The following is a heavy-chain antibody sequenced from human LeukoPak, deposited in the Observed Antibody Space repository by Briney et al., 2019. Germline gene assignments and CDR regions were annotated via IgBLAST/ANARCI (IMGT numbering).Heavy chain of an antibody. CDR2: ISGSASLT. D-gene: IGHD6-13*01. Sequence: GSLRLSCAASGFTFSSYAVSWVRQAPGKGLEWVSLISGSASLTYYADSVKGRFTISRDNSKNTVYLQMNSLRVEDTAVYHCAKNRIAAAGKNDFDYWGQGTLVTVSS. CDR1: GFTFSSYA. V-gene: IGHV3-23*01. CDR3: AKNRIAAAGKNDFDY. J-gene: IGHJ4*02.